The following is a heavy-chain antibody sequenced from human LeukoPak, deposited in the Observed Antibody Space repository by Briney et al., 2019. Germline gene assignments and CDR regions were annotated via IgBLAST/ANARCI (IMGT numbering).Heavy chain of an antibody. J-gene: IGHJ4*02. CDR2: ISSSSSYI. CDR3: ARDYYDSSGYYYLDY. D-gene: IGHD3-22*01. V-gene: IGHV3-21*01. CDR1: GFTVSSNY. Sequence: GGSLRLSCAASGFTVSSNYMSWVRQAPGKGLEWVSSISSSSSYIYYADSVKGRFTISRDNAKNSLYLQMNSLRAEDAAVYYCARDYYDSSGYYYLDYWGQGTLVTVSS.